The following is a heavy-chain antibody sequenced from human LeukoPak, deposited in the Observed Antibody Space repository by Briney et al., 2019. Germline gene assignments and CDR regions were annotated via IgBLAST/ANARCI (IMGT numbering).Heavy chain of an antibody. Sequence: GRSLRLSCAASGFTFTSYAMHWVRQAPGKGLEWVAIISHDGTKKNYLDSVEGRFTISRDNPRNTLYLQVDSLRPEDTAIYYCAKDQIARGSGSYCDYWGQGALVTVSS. V-gene: IGHV3-30*18. J-gene: IGHJ4*02. CDR2: ISHDGTKK. D-gene: IGHD3-10*01. CDR3: AKDQIARGSGSYCDY. CDR1: GFTFTSYA.